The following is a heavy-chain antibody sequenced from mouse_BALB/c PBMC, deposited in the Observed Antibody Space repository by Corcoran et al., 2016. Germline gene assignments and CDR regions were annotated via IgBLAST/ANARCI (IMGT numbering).Heavy chain of an antibody. D-gene: IGHD2-4*01. CDR1: GYTFTDYN. CDR2: INPDNGGT. CDR3: ARSDYGFDY. J-gene: IGHJ2*01. Sequence: EVLLQQSGPELVKPGASVKIPCKASGYTFTDYNMDWVKQSHGKSLEWIGDINPDNGGTIYNQKFKGKATLTVDKSSSTAYMELRSLTSEDTAVYYCARSDYGFDYWGQGTTLTVSS. V-gene: IGHV1-18*01.